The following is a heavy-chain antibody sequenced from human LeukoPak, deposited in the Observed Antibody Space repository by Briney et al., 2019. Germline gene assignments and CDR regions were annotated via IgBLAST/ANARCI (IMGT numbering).Heavy chain of an antibody. Sequence: SETLPLTCAVYGVSFSGYYWSWIRQPPGKGLEWMGEINHSGGTNYNLSPKSRVTISVDTSKNQFSLKLSSVTAADTAVYYCARGLTKRGAPFWGQGTLVTVSS. V-gene: IGHV4-34*01. CDR2: INHSGGT. J-gene: IGHJ4*02. CDR3: ARGLTKRGAPF. D-gene: IGHD1-26*01. CDR1: GVSFSGYY.